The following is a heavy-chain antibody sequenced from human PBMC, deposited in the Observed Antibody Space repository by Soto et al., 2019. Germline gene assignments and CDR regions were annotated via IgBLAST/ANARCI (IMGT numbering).Heavy chain of an antibody. D-gene: IGHD1-1*01. J-gene: IGHJ5*02. CDR2: ISSSSSYI. CDR3: ARGEKNWNDGFMFDP. V-gene: IGHV3-21*01. Sequence: EVQLVESGGGLVKPGGSLRLSCAASGFTFSSYSMNWVRQAPGKGLEWVSSISSSSSYIYYADSVKGRFTISRDNAKNSLYLQMNSLRAEDTAVYYGARGEKNWNDGFMFDPWGQGTLVTVSS. CDR1: GFTFSSYS.